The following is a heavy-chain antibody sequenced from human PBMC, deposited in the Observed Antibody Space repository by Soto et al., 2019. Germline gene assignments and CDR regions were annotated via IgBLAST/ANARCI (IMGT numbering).Heavy chain of an antibody. D-gene: IGHD3-22*01. V-gene: IGHV4-59*01. Sequence: SETLSLTCTVSGGSISSYYWSWIRQPPGKGLEWIGYIYYSGSTNYNPSLKSRVTISVDTSKNQFSLKLSSVTAADTAVYYCARSGSSGFPDYFDYWGQGTLVTVSS. J-gene: IGHJ4*02. CDR2: IYYSGST. CDR3: ARSGSSGFPDYFDY. CDR1: GGSISSYY.